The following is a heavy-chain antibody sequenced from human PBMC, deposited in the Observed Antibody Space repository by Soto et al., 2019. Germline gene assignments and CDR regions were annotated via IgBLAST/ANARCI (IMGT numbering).Heavy chain of an antibody. CDR2: IRSKANSYAT. J-gene: IGHJ4*02. Sequence: EVQLVESGGGLVQPGGSLKLSCAASGFTFSGSAMHWVRQASGKGLEWVGRIRSKANSYATAYAASVKGRFTISRDDSKNTAYLHMNSLKTEDTAVYYCTRLETTVTTLNDYWGQGTLVTVSS. V-gene: IGHV3-73*02. CDR1: GFTFSGSA. CDR3: TRLETTVTTLNDY. D-gene: IGHD4-17*01.